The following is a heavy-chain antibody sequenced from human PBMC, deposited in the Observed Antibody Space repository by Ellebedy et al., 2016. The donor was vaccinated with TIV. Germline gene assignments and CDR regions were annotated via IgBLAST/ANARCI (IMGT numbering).Heavy chain of an antibody. Sequence: GSLRLXCTVDGGSFSGYYWAWIRQFSGKGLEWIGEIYHTGTTNYNPSLKSRATISVDPSKTQFSLNLSSLTAADTAVYYCAREGRSPTNYYMDVWGKGTTVTVSS. CDR3: AREGRSPTNYYMDV. CDR1: GGSFSGYY. V-gene: IGHV4-34*01. J-gene: IGHJ6*03. CDR2: IYHTGTT. D-gene: IGHD2-2*01.